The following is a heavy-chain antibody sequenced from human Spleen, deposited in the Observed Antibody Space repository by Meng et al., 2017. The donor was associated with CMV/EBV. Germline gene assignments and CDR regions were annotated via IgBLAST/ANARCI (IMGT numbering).Heavy chain of an antibody. CDR2: ITQRGST. CDR1: GGSLSGYY. J-gene: IGHJ4*02. D-gene: IGHD3-10*01. Sequence: QGQRQEGGAGPLKPFETLSLTCAVYGGSLSGYYLRYNRQPPGKGLELIGEITQRGSTNYNPSLRSRVTISVDTSKNQFSLKLSSVTAADTAVYYCARVNPAVGSGSYYFDYWGQGTLVTVSS. V-gene: IGHV4-34*01. CDR3: ARVNPAVGSGSYYFDY.